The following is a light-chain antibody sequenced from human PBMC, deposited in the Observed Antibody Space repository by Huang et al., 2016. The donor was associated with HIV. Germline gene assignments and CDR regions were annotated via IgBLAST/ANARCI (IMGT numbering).Light chain of an antibody. J-gene: IGKJ2*01. CDR1: QDISNY. CDR2: DAS. CDR3: QQYDNLPYT. V-gene: IGKV1-33*01. Sequence: DIQMTQSPSSLSASVGHRVTITCQASQDISNYLSWYQQKSGKAPKLLIYDASNWETGVPSRFSGSGSGTQFTFTISSLQHEDFATYYCQQYDNLPYTFGQGTKLEIE.